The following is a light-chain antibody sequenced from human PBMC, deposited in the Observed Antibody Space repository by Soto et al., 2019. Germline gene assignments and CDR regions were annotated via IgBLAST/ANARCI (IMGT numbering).Light chain of an antibody. CDR2: RVT. CDR1: SSDIGHYDY. CDR3: CSLTTSHTYV. Sequence: QSVLTQPASVSGSPGQSITISWTGTSSDIGHYDYVSWYQQHPGKAPKLMIYRVTYRPSGVSNRYSGSKSGNSASLTISGLQADDEADYYCCSLTTSHTYVFGSGTKV. V-gene: IGLV2-14*03. J-gene: IGLJ1*01.